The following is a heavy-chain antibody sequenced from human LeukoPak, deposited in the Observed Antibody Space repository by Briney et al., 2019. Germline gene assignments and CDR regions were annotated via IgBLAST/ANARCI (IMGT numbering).Heavy chain of an antibody. Sequence: PSETLSLTCTVSGVSICSISYYWGWIRQPPGKGLEWIGNIYYSGSTYYNPSLKSRVTISVDTSKNQFSLKVTSVTAADTAVYYCARHNRVVPPDYWGQGTLVTVSS. J-gene: IGHJ4*02. D-gene: IGHD2-15*01. V-gene: IGHV4-39*01. CDR3: ARHNRVVPPDY. CDR1: GVSICSISYY. CDR2: IYYSGST.